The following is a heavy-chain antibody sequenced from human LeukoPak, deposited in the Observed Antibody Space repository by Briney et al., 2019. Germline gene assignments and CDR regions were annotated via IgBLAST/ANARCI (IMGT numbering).Heavy chain of an antibody. V-gene: IGHV1-2*02. J-gene: IGHJ4*02. CDR1: GYSFTGYY. Sequence: ASVKVSCKASGYSFTGYYMHWVRQAPGQGLEWMGWINPNSGGTNYAQKFQGRVTITADESTSTAYMELSSLRSEDTAVYYCARGALSYDILTGYLDYWGQGTLVTVSS. CDR3: ARGALSYDILTGYLDY. D-gene: IGHD3-9*01. CDR2: INPNSGGT.